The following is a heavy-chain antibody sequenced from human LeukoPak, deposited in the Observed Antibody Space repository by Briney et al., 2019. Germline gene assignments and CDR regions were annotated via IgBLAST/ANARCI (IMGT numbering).Heavy chain of an antibody. CDR1: GFTFSSYP. CDR2: ISNDGSKK. Sequence: QPGGSLKLPCAASGFTFSSYPMHWVRQAPGKGLEWVAVISNDGSKKSYADSVKGRFTISRDNSKNTVDLQMNSLRAEDTAVYYCARVAGWVAREGFGYWGQGTLVTVSS. D-gene: IGHD1-26*01. CDR3: ARVAGWVAREGFGY. V-gene: IGHV3-30*01. J-gene: IGHJ4*02.